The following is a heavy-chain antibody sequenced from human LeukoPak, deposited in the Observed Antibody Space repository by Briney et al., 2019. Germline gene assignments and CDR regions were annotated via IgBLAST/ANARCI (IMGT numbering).Heavy chain of an antibody. CDR3: VRGHLVSGWLKYDAFDI. CDR1: GDSISSNY. CDR2: IYHSGST. V-gene: IGHV4-59*01. J-gene: IGHJ3*02. D-gene: IGHD6-19*01. Sequence: SETLTLTCIVSGDSISSNYWSWIRQPPGKGLEWIGYIYHSGSTNYKPSLKSRVTISIDTSRKHLSLKLSSVTAADTAVYYCVRGHLVSGWLKYDAFDIWGQGTMVTVSS.